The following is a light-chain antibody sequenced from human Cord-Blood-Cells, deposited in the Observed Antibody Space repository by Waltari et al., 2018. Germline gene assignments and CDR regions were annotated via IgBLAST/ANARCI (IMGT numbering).Light chain of an antibody. CDR1: SRDVGGYNY. CDR2: DVS. CDR3: SSYTSSSTLEV. V-gene: IGLV2-14*01. J-gene: IGLJ3*02. Sequence: QSALTQPASVSGSPGQSITLSCTGTSRDVGGYNYLSWYQQHPGKAPKLMIYDVSNRPSGVSNRFSGSKSGNTASLTISGLQAEDEADYYCSSYTSSSTLEVFGGGTKLTVL.